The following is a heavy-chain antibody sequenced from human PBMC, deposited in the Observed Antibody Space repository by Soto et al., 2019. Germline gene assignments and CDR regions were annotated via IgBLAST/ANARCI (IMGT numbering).Heavy chain of an antibody. V-gene: IGHV3-30*03. CDR2: ISYDGSDK. J-gene: IGHJ4*02. D-gene: IGHD2-8*02. CDR1: GFTFSTYG. CDR3: AMTTWERYWSHYLDY. Sequence: QVHLVESGGGVVQPGRSLRLSCAASGFTFSTYGMHWVRQAPGKGLEWVAAISYDGSDKYYGDSVKGRFTISRDNSRNALYLQLNSLRAEDTAVYYWAMTTWERYWSHYLDYWGQGNLVTVSS.